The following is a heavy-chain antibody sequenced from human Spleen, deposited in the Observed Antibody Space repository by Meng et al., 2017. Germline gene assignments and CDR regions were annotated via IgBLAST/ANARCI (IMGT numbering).Heavy chain of an antibody. CDR3: ARAPAGYYGMDV. CDR1: GFTFSDYY. CDR2: ISRSGTYI. J-gene: IGHJ6*02. V-gene: IGHV3-21*01. Sequence: GESLKISCAASGFTFSDYYMNWVRQAPGKGLEWVSSISRSGTYIYYADSVKGRFTISRDNAKNSLYLQMNSLRAEDTAVYYCARAPAGYYGMDVWGQGTTVTVSS.